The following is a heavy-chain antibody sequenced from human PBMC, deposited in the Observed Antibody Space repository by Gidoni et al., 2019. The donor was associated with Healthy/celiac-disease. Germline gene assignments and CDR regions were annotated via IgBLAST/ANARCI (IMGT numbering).Heavy chain of an antibody. V-gene: IGHV1-69*02. D-gene: IGHD3-16*01. CDR2: IIPILGIA. J-gene: IGHJ1*01. CDR1: GGTFSSYT. CDR3: AIQKAGGFQH. Sequence: QVQLVQSGAEVKTPGSSVKVSCKASGGTFSSYTISWVRQAPGQGLEWMGRIIPILGIANYAQKFQGRVKITADKSTSTAYMELSSLRSEDTAVYYCAIQKAGGFQHWGQGTLVTVSS.